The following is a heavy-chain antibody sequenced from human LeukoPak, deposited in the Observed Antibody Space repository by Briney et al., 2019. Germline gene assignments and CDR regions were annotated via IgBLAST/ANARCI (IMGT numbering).Heavy chain of an antibody. J-gene: IGHJ4*02. D-gene: IGHD1-1*01. Sequence: GGSLRLSCAASGFTFSSYGMHWVRQAPGKGLEWVAVISYDGSNKYYADSVKGRFTISRDNSKNTLYLQMNSLRAEDTAVYYCAKKSWNDGDGYWGQGTQVTVSS. CDR3: AKKSWNDGDGY. V-gene: IGHV3-30*18. CDR1: GFTFSSYG. CDR2: ISYDGSNK.